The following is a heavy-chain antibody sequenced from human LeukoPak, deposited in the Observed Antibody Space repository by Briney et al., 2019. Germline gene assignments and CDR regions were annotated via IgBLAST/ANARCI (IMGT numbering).Heavy chain of an antibody. D-gene: IGHD2-21*02. V-gene: IGHV3-30*18. CDR2: ISYDGSNK. Sequence: GGSLRLSCAASGFTFSSYGMHWVRQAPGNGLEWVAVISYDGSNKYYADSVKGRFTISRDNSKNTLYLQMDSLRAEDTAVYYCAKGGDDSSNYYFDYWGQGTLVTVSS. CDR3: AKGGDDSSNYYFDY. J-gene: IGHJ4*02. CDR1: GFTFSSYG.